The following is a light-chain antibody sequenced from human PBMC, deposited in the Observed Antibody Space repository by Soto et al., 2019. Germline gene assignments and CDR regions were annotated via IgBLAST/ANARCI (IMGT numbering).Light chain of an antibody. V-gene: IGLV7-43*01. CDR2: SIS. CDR1: TGAVTSGYY. CDR3: LLYYGGAQV. J-gene: IGLJ7*01. Sequence: QAVVTQEPSLTGSPGGTATLTGGSSTGAVTSGYYPNGFQQKPGQPPRPLIYSISNKHSWTPDRFSGFGLGDKAALSLSGVLPEDEDDYYCLLYYGGAQVFGGGTQLTVL.